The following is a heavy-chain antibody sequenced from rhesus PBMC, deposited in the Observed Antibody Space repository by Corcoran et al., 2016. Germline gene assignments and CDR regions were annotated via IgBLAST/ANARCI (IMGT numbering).Heavy chain of an antibody. V-gene: IGHV1-180*01. J-gene: IGHJ5-1*01. CDR3: TREGTLRGNRFDV. CDR1: GDTVPTNY. CDR2: ISPYSGNR. Sequence: QVQLVQSGAEIKQPGASVKLSCKASGDTVPTNYIHWVRQAPGQGLEWIGLISPYSGNRDYAQTFQGRVSITTDTSTNTGYMELSSLRSEDTAVYYCTREGTLRGNRFDVWGPGVLVTVSS. D-gene: IGHD2-33*01.